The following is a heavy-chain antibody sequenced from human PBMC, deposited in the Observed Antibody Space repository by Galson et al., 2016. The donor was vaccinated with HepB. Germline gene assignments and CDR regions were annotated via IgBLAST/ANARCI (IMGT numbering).Heavy chain of an antibody. CDR2: ISSSSNLI. CDR3: ARENVITKVRGLIAAYGMDV. D-gene: IGHD3-10*01. Sequence: SLRLSCAASGFSFTNYSMNWVRQAPGKGLEWVSFISSSSNLIYYSESMKGRLTVSRDNAKNSLYLQMKSLRAEDTAVYYCARENVITKVRGLIAAYGMDVWGQGTTVTVSS. V-gene: IGHV3-21*01. CDR1: GFSFTNYS. J-gene: IGHJ6*02.